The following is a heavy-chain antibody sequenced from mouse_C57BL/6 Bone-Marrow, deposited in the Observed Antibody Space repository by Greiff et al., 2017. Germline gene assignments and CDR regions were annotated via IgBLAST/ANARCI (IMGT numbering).Heavy chain of an antibody. J-gene: IGHJ2*01. V-gene: IGHV1-50*01. Sequence: VKLMESGPELVKPGASVKISCKASGYAFSSSWMNWVKQRPGQGLEWIGEIDPSDSYTNYNQKFKGKATLTVDTSSSTAYMQLSSLTSEDSAVYYCGAVPFDYWGQGTTLTGSS. CDR2: IDPSDSYT. CDR1: GYAFSSSW. CDR3: GAVPFDY.